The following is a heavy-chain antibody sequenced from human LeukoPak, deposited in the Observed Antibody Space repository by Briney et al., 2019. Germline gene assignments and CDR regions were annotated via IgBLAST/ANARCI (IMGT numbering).Heavy chain of an antibody. V-gene: IGHV3-21*01. D-gene: IGHD3-3*01. CDR2: ISRCSTYI. CDR3: ASFWSHYYYMDV. Sequence: GGSLRLSCTVSGFTFDSYAMIWVRQAPGKGLEWISSISRCSTYIYYAESVRGRFTISRDNARDSLFLQLNNLRAEDTAVYYCASFWSHYYYMDVWGKGTTVLVSS. CDR1: GFTFDSYA. J-gene: IGHJ6*03.